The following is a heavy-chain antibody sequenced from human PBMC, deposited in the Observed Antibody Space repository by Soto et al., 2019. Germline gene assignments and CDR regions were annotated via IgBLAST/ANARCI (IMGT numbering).Heavy chain of an antibody. CDR3: ARGRYGDY. J-gene: IGHJ4*02. D-gene: IGHD1-1*01. CDR2: ISAHNGNT. V-gene: IGHV1-18*01. CDR1: GYAFTTYG. Sequence: QVHRVQSGAEVKKPGASVKVSCKGSGYAFTTYGITWVRQAPGQGLEWMGWISAHNGNTNYAQKLQGRVTVTRDTSTSTAYMELRSLRSDDTAAYYCARGRYGDYWGQGALVTVSS.